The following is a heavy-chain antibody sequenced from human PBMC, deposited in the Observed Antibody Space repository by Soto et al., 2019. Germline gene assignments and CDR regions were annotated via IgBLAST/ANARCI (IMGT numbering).Heavy chain of an antibody. CDR2: ISSNGVGT. CDR1: GFTLSGYA. CDR3: ARRARTDFYYMDV. J-gene: IGHJ6*03. V-gene: IGHV3-64*01. Sequence: EVQLAESGGGLAQPGGSMRLSCAASGFTLSGYAMDWVRQAPGKGLEYVSGISSNGVGTYYANSVQGRFTISTDNSQNTVYLQMGSLRPEDMAGYYCARRARTDFYYMDVWVKGTTVTVS. D-gene: IGHD6-6*01.